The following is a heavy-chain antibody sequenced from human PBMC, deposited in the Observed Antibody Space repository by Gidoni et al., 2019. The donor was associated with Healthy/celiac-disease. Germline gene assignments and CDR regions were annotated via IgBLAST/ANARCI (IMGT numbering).Heavy chain of an antibody. J-gene: IGHJ4*02. V-gene: IGHV1-18*04. D-gene: IGHD1-26*01. CDR1: GYTLTSYG. Sequence: VQLVQSVAQVKKTGATLKVSCKASGYTLTSYGISWVRQAPGQGLKWMVWIKSYNGNTNYAQKLQGRVTMTTDTSTSTAYMELRSLRSDDTAVYYCAREDLSGSYHPIDYWGQGTLVTVSS. CDR3: AREDLSGSYHPIDY. CDR2: IKSYNGNT.